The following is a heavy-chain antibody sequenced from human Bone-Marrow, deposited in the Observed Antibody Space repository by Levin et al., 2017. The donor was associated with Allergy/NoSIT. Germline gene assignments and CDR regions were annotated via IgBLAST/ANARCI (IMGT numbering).Heavy chain of an antibody. CDR1: GGSISSGGYH. J-gene: IGHJ4*02. CDR3: AREDGSTFDS. V-gene: IGHV4-31*03. CDR2: IYYSGST. Sequence: SETLSLTCTVSGGSISSGGYHWSWIRQHAGKGLEWIGYIYYSGSTYYNPSLKSRAMISLDTSKNQFSLKVTCATAADAAVYYCAREDGSTFDSWGQGTLVTVSS. D-gene: IGHD5-24*01.